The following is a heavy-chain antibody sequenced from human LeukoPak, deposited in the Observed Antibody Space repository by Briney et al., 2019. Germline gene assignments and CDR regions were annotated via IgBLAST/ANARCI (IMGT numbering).Heavy chain of an antibody. D-gene: IGHD3-22*01. CDR3: ATGLRGGVYNYDSSGLGYFDY. J-gene: IGHJ4*02. CDR2: FDPEDGET. CDR1: GYTLTELS. Sequence: ASVKVSCKVSGYTLTELSMHWVRQAPGKGLEWMGGFDPEDGETIYAQKFQGGVTMTEDTSTDTAYMELSSLRPEDTAVYYCATGLRGGVYNYDSSGLGYFDYWGQGTLVTVSS. V-gene: IGHV1-24*01.